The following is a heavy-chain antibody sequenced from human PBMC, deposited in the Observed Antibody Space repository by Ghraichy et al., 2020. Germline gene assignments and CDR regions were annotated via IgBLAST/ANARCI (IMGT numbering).Heavy chain of an antibody. CDR3: ARRARKYYDFWSGYYISPIDWYFDL. CDR1: GFTFSSYA. CDR2: ISYDGSNK. D-gene: IGHD3-3*01. J-gene: IGHJ2*01. V-gene: IGHV3-30*04. Sequence: GGSLRLSCAASGFTFSSYAMHWVRQAPDKGLEWVAVISYDGSNKYYADSVKGRFTISRDNSKNTLYLQMNSLRAEDTAVYYCARRARKYYDFWSGYYISPIDWYFDLWGRGTLVTVSS.